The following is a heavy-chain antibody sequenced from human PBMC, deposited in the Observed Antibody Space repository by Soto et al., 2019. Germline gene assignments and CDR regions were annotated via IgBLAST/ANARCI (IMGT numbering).Heavy chain of an antibody. CDR3: AKDGSGSLGY. D-gene: IGHD1-26*01. CDR2: ISYDGSNK. Sequence: QVQLVESGGGVVQPGRSLRLSCAASGFTFSSYGMHWVRQAPGKGLEWVAVISYDGSNKYYADSVKGRFTISRDNSKKTLYLQMNSLRAEDTAVYYCAKDGSGSLGYWGQGTLVTVSS. CDR1: GFTFSSYG. V-gene: IGHV3-30*18. J-gene: IGHJ4*02.